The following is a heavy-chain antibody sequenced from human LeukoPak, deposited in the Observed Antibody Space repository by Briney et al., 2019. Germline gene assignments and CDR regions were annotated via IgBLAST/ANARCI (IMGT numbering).Heavy chain of an antibody. CDR3: ARDGLSGARDY. J-gene: IGHJ4*02. D-gene: IGHD4/OR15-4a*01. V-gene: IGHV3-7*01. CDR1: GFTFSRYW. Sequence: GGSLRLSCAASGFTFSRYWVIWVRQAPGKGLEWVANINQDGSQKNYVDSVRGRFTNSRDDAKNLLYLQMNSLRAEDTAVYYCARDGLSGARDYWGQGTLVTVSS. CDR2: INQDGSQK.